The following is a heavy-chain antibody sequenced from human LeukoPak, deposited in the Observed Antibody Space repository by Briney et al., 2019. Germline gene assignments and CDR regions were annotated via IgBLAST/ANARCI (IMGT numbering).Heavy chain of an antibody. D-gene: IGHD4-11*01. CDR2: INPNSGGT. J-gene: IGHJ3*02. Sequence: ASVKVSCKASGYTFTGYYMHWVRQAPGQGLEWMGWINPNSGGTNYAQKFQGRVTMTRDTSISTAYMELSRLRSDDTAVYYCARAVPLYSNSDAFDIWGQGTMVTVSS. CDR3: ARAVPLYSNSDAFDI. V-gene: IGHV1-2*02. CDR1: GYTFTGYY.